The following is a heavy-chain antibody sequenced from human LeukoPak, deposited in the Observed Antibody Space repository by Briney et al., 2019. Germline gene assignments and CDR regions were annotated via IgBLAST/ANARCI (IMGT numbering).Heavy chain of an antibody. CDR2: IYNDGTT. Sequence: GGSLRLSCAASGFTVITSFMSWVRQAPGKGLEWISVIYNDGTTYYADSVKGRFTISRDNPKDTLYLQMNTLRAEDTAVYYCTKTGGPWDWGQGTLVTVSS. D-gene: IGHD7-27*01. CDR1: GFTVITSF. J-gene: IGHJ4*02. CDR3: TKTGGPWD. V-gene: IGHV3-53*01.